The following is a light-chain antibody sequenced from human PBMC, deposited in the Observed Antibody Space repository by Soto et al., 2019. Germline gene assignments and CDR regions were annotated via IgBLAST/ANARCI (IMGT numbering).Light chain of an antibody. CDR2: AVS. CDR1: SRDVGGQNY. CDR3: CSQAGNNHDV. V-gene: IGLV2-8*01. J-gene: IGLJ1*01. Sequence: QSVLTQPPSASGSPGQSVAISCTGTSRDVGGQNYVSWYQQHPGKAPKLIIYAVSNRPSGVPDRFAGSKSGNTASLTISGLRAEDEADYYCCSQAGNNHDVFGTGTKLTVL.